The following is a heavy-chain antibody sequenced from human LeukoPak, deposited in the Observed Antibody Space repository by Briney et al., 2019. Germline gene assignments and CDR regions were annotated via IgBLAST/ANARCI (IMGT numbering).Heavy chain of an antibody. V-gene: IGHV3-74*01. D-gene: IGHD6-6*01. CDR1: GFTFSSYW. CDR2: INSDGSST. Sequence: PGGSLRLSCAASGFTFSSYWMHWVRQAPGKGLVWVSRINSDGSSTSYADSVKGRFTISRDNAKNTLYLQMNSLRAEDTAVYYCARVAARPFGAFDIWGQGTMVTVSS. J-gene: IGHJ3*02. CDR3: ARVAARPFGAFDI.